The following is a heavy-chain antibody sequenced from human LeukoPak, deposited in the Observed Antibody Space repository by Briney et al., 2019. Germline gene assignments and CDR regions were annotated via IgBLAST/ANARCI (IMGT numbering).Heavy chain of an antibody. Sequence: PGGSLRLSCAASGFTFSSYSMNWVRQAPGKGLEWVSYISSSSSTIYYADSVKGRFTISRDNAKNSLYLQMNSLRAEDTAVYYCAGFYDSSGYYLGYWGQGTLVTVSS. V-gene: IGHV3-48*01. CDR1: GFTFSSYS. CDR3: AGFYDSSGYYLGY. CDR2: ISSSSSTI. D-gene: IGHD3-22*01. J-gene: IGHJ4*02.